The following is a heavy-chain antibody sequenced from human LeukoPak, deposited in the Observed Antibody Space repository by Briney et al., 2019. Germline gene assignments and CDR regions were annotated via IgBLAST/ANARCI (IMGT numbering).Heavy chain of an antibody. CDR2: INTNTGNP. J-gene: IGHJ6*02. CDR1: GYTFTSYA. CDR3: ARVRVVVVPAARTGGGGYYYGMDV. Sequence: ASVKVSCKASGYTFTSYAMNWVRQAPGQGLEWMGWINTNTGNPTYAQGFTGRFVFSLDTSVSTVYLQISSLKAEDTAVYYCARVRVVVVPAARTGGGGYYYGMDVWGQGTTVTVSS. V-gene: IGHV7-4-1*02. D-gene: IGHD2-2*01.